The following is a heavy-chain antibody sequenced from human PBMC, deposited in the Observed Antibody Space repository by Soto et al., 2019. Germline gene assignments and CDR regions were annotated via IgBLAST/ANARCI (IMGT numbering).Heavy chain of an antibody. J-gene: IGHJ6*03. CDR2: IYYSGST. V-gene: IGHV4-31*03. D-gene: IGHD2-15*01. CDR3: ARGRYCSGGSCWGNYYYYMDV. CDR1: GGPISSGGYY. Sequence: QVQLQESGPGLVKPSQTLSLTCTVSGGPISSGGYYWSWIRQHPGKGLEWIGYIYYSGSTYYNPSLKSRVTISVDTSKNQFSLKLSSVTAADTAVYYCARGRYCSGGSCWGNYYYYMDVWGKGTTVTVSS.